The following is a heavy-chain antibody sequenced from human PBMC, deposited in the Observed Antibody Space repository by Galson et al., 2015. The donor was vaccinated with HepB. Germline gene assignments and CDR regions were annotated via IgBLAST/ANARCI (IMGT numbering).Heavy chain of an antibody. CDR3: ARDYGGEPFDY. J-gene: IGHJ4*02. CDR1: GFTFNNYA. D-gene: IGHD4-23*01. CDR2: VTPSSDLT. Sequence: SLRLSCAASGFTFNNYAMSWVRQAPGKGLEWVSAVTPSSDLTVYAESVEGRFTVSRDNSQNTVYLQMSSLRAEDTATYYCARDYGGEPFDYWGQGTLVTVSS. V-gene: IGHV3-23*01.